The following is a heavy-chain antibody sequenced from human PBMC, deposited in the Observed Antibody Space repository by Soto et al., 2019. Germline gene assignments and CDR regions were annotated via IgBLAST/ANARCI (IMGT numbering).Heavy chain of an antibody. V-gene: IGHV4-4*02. CDR1: SGSIFSSNW. CDR2: IRNNGGAA. CDR3: ASHLVMTGTGGFDH. J-gene: IGHJ4*02. Sequence: QVQLQESGPGLVTPSGTLSLTCAVSSGSIFSSNWWSWVRQPPGKGLEWIGEIRNNGGAANYNPSLRSRVIISVDTSKNEFSLKLFSVTAADTAVYYCASHLVMTGTGGFDHWGLGTLVTVSS. D-gene: IGHD3-9*01.